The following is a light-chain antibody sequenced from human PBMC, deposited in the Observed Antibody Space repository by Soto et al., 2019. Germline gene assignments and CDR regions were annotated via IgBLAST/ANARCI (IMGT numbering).Light chain of an antibody. J-gene: IGKJ1*01. Sequence: DIEMTQSPTSRSASVGDRGTISCRASQSISSWLAWYQQKPGKAPKLLIYDASSLESGVPSRFSGSGSGTEFTLTISSLQPDDFATYYCQQYNSYSWTFGQGTKVDIK. CDR1: QSISSW. V-gene: IGKV1-5*01. CDR2: DAS. CDR3: QQYNSYSWT.